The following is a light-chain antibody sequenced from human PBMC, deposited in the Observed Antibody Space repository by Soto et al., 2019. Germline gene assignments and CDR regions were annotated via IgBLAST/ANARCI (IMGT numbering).Light chain of an antibody. V-gene: IGLV1-40*01. Sequence: QSVLTQPPSVSGAPGQRVTISCTESSSNIGAGYDVHWYQQLPGTAPKLLIYGNSNRPSGVPDRFSGSKSGTSASLAITGLKAEDEDDYYCQSYDSSLSGWVFGGGTQLTVL. J-gene: IGLJ3*02. CDR1: SSNIGAGYD. CDR3: QSYDSSLSGWV. CDR2: GNS.